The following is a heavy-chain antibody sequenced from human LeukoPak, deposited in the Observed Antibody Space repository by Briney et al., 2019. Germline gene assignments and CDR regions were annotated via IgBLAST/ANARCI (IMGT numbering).Heavy chain of an antibody. J-gene: IGHJ4*02. V-gene: IGHV2-5*02. CDR1: GFSLSTTGVG. D-gene: IGHD5-18*01. Sequence: SGPTLVNPTQTLTLTCTFSGFSLSTTGVGVGWVRQPPGKALEWLALIYWDDDKRYSPSLKSRLTITKDTSKNQVVLTLTNLDPVDTATYYCAHEGFGYPFASWGQGTLVTVSS. CDR2: IYWDDDK. CDR3: AHEGFGYPFAS.